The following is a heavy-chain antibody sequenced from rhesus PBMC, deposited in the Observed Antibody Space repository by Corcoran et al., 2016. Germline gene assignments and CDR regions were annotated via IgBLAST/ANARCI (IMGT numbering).Heavy chain of an antibody. Sequence: QLQLQESGPGLVTPSETLSLTCAVSGDSISNNHGAWIRQPPGKGLEWIGRIFGGGGNTDYNPSLKSRVTISTDTSKNQFSLKVNSVIAADTAVYYCARGCTYRGCPLVQIDYWGQGVLVTVSS. J-gene: IGHJ4*01. CDR2: IFGGGGNT. V-gene: IGHV4-173*01. D-gene: IGHD2-21*01. CDR3: ARGCTYRGCPLVQIDY. CDR1: GDSISNNH.